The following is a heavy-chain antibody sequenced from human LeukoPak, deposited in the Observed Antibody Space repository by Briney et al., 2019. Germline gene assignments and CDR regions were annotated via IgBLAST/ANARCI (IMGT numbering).Heavy chain of an antibody. CDR1: GGSFSGYY. J-gene: IGHJ4*02. CDR3: ARVISGLLWFGELSPHHYFDY. CDR2: INHSGST. D-gene: IGHD3-10*01. V-gene: IGHV4-34*01. Sequence: PETLSLTCAVYGGSFSGYYWSWIRQPPGKGLEWIGEINHSGSTNYNPSLKSRVTISVDTSKNQFSLKLSSVTAADTAVYYCARVISGLLWFGELSPHHYFDYWGQGTLVTVSS.